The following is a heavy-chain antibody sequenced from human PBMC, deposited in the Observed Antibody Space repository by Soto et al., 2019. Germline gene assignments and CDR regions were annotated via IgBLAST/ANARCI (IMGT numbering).Heavy chain of an antibody. D-gene: IGHD6-19*01. CDR3: AKSIAEAAHYYYGMDV. J-gene: IGHJ6*02. CDR2: ISYDDGTNK. Sequence: QVQLVESGGGVVQPGRSLRLSCAASGFTFSNYAINWVRQAPGKGLEWVAVISYDDGTNKHYADSVKGRFTISRDNSKNTLDLQINSLRAEDTAGYYCAKSIAEAAHYYYGMDVWGQGTTVTVS. CDR1: GFTFSNYA. V-gene: IGHV3-30-3*01.